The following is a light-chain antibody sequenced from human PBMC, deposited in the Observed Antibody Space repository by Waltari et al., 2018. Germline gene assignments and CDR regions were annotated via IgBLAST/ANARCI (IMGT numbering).Light chain of an antibody. CDR2: DVR. CDR1: SSDVGGYTY. J-gene: IGLJ2*01. V-gene: IGLV2-14*03. CDR3: TSYTSSSSSAYVV. Sequence: QSALTQPASWSGSPGHSTTISCTGTSSDVGGYTYVSASQHPPGKAPKLMLYDVRKRPSGVSNRFSGSKSGNTASLTISGLQSEDEADYYCTSYTSSSSSAYVVFGGGTKLTVL.